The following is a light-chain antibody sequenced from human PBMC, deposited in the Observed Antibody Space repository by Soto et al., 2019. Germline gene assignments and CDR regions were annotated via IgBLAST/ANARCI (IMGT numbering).Light chain of an antibody. CDR3: QTWGTGIGV. Sequence: QPVLTQSPSASASLGASVKLTCTLSSGHSSYAIAWHQQQPEKGPRYLMKLNSDGSHSKGDGIPDRFSGSSSGAERYLTIPSLQSEDEADYYCQTWGTGIGVFGGGTKLPFL. V-gene: IGLV4-69*01. CDR2: LNSDGSH. J-gene: IGLJ3*02. CDR1: SGHSSYA.